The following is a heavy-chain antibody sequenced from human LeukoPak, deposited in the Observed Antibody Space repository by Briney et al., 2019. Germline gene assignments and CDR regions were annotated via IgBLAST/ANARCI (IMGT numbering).Heavy chain of an antibody. D-gene: IGHD4-23*01. V-gene: IGHV1-69*04. J-gene: IGHJ4*02. Sequence: ASVKVSCKASGGTFSSYAISWVRQAPGQGLEWMGRIIPIFGIAHYAQKFQGRVTITADKSTRTAYMELSSLRSEDTAVYYCAFEAYGGPTPGNYWGQGTLVTVSS. CDR2: IIPIFGIA. CDR1: GGTFSSYA. CDR3: AFEAYGGPTPGNY.